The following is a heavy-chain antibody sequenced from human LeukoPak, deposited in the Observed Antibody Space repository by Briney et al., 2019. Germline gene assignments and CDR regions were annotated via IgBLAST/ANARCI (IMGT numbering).Heavy chain of an antibody. J-gene: IGHJ5*02. Sequence: PSETLSLTCAVYGGSFSGYYWGWIRQPPGKGLEWIGSIYYSGSTYYNPSLKSRVTISGDTSKNQFSLKLRSVTAADTAVYYCAREATMVRGVSWFDPWGQGTLVTVSS. V-gene: IGHV4-34*01. D-gene: IGHD3-10*01. CDR2: IYYSGST. CDR3: AREATMVRGVSWFDP. CDR1: GGSFSGYY.